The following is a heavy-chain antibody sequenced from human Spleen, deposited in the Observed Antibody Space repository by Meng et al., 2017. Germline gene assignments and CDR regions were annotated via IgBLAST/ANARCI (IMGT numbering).Heavy chain of an antibody. CDR1: GGSFSGYY. CDR3: ARDLPVVLPATYFDF. J-gene: IGHJ4*02. D-gene: IGHD2-15*01. Sequence: SETLSLTCAVNGGSFSGYYWNWIRQPPGKGLEWIGEINPSGSTNYNPSLKSRVTISIDTSKNQFSLKLTSVTAADTAVYYCARDLPVVLPATYFDFWGQGTLVTVSS. CDR2: INPSGST. V-gene: IGHV4-34*01.